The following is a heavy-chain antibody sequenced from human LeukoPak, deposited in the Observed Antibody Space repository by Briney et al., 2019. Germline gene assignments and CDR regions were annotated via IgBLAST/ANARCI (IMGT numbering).Heavy chain of an antibody. D-gene: IGHD6-19*01. CDR1: GFVFNNYA. V-gene: IGHV3-9*01. CDR3: AKDNRRHYTSGPNPDSLH. J-gene: IGHJ4*02. Sequence: GGSLRLSCAGSGFVFNNYAMHWVWQPPGKGLEWVSGISWNSGSIDYADSVKGRFTISRDNAKNSLYLQMNSLRVEDTAFYYCAKDNRRHYTSGPNPDSLHWGQGALVTVSS. CDR2: ISWNSGSI.